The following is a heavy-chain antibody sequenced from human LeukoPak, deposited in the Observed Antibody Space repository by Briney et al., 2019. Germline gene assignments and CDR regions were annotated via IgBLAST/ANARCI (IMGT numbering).Heavy chain of an antibody. CDR3: ARRGAVAGTSDS. J-gene: IGHJ4*02. V-gene: IGHV3-23*01. Sequence: GGSLRLSCAASVFTFSSHAMSWVRQAPGKGLEWVSAISGSGGSTYYADSVKGRFTISRDNSKSTLYLQMNSLRDEDTAVYYCARRGAVAGTSDSWGQGTLVSVSS. CDR1: VFTFSSHA. CDR2: ISGSGGST. D-gene: IGHD6-19*01.